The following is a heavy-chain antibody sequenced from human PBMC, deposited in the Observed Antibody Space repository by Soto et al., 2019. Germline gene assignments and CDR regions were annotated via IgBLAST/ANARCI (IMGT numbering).Heavy chain of an antibody. V-gene: IGHV3-66*01. CDR3: ARDLVTTARRDAFDI. D-gene: IGHD4-17*01. CDR2: IYSGGST. Sequence: GGSLRLSCAASGFTVSSNYMSWVRQAPGKGLEWVSVIYSGGSTYYADSVKGRFTISRDNSENTLHLQMNSLRAEDTAVYYCARDLVTTARRDAFDIWGQGTMVTVSS. J-gene: IGHJ3*02. CDR1: GFTVSSNY.